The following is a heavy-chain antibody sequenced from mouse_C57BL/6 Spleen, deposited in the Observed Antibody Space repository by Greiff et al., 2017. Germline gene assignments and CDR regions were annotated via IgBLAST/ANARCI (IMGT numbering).Heavy chain of an antibody. V-gene: IGHV1-64*01. J-gene: IGHJ1*03. CDR1: GYTFTSYW. CDR3: ARRGPMVNWYFDV. Sequence: QVQLQQPGAELVKPGASVKLSCKASGYTFTSYWMHWVKQRPGQGLEWIGMIHPNRGSTNYNEKFKSKATLTVDKSSSTAYVQLSSLTSEDSAVYYCARRGPMVNWYFDVWGTGTTVTVSS. CDR2: IHPNRGST. D-gene: IGHD2-1*01.